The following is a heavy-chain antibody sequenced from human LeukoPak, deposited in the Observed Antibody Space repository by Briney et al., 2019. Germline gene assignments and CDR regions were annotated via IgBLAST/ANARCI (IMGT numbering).Heavy chain of an antibody. CDR2: ISYDGSNK. V-gene: IGHV3-30*03. D-gene: IGHD3-10*01. Sequence: GRSLRLSCAASGFTFSSYGMHWVRQAPGKGLEWVAVISYDGSNKYYADSVKGRFTISRDNSKNTLYLQMNCLRAEDTAVYYCARSILWFGELSHPIFDYWGQGTLVTVSS. CDR1: GFTFSSYG. J-gene: IGHJ4*02. CDR3: ARSILWFGELSHPIFDY.